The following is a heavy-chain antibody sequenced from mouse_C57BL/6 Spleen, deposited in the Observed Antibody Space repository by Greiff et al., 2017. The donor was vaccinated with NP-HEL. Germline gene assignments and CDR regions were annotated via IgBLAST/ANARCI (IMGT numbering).Heavy chain of an antibody. J-gene: IGHJ4*01. V-gene: IGHV1-62-2*01. CDR1: GYTFTEYT. D-gene: IGHD1-1*01. CDR3: ERPVMDYYGSSYDAKDY. Sequence: VKLMESGAELVKPGASVKLSCKASGYTFTEYTIHWVKQRSGQGLEWIGWFYPGSGSIKYNEKFKDKATLTADKSSSTVYVELSRLTSEDSAVYFCERPVMDYYGSSYDAKDYRGQGTSVTVSS. CDR2: FYPGSGSI.